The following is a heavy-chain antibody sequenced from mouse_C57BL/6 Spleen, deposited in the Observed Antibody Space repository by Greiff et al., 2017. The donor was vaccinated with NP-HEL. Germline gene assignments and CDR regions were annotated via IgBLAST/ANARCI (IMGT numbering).Heavy chain of an antibody. V-gene: IGHV1-15*01. D-gene: IGHD4-1*01. Sequence: VQRVESGAELVRPGASVTLSCKASGYTFTDYEMHWVKQTPVHGLEWIGAIDPETGGTAYNQKFKGKAILTADKSSSTAYMELRSLTSEDSAVYYCTRLTGRVLFDYWGQGTTLTVSS. CDR3: TRLTGRVLFDY. CDR1: GYTFTDYE. CDR2: IDPETGGT. J-gene: IGHJ2*01.